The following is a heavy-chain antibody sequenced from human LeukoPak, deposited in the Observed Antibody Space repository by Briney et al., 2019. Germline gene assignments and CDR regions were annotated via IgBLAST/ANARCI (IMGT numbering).Heavy chain of an antibody. Sequence: ASVKVSCKASGGTFSSYAISWVRQAPGQGLEWMGGIIPIFGTANYAQKFQGRVTITADKSTSTAYMELSSLRSEDTAVYYCASLVVETAMVDYWGQGTLVTVSS. V-gene: IGHV1-69*06. J-gene: IGHJ4*02. CDR1: GGTFSSYA. CDR3: ASLVVETAMVDY. D-gene: IGHD5-18*01. CDR2: IIPIFGTA.